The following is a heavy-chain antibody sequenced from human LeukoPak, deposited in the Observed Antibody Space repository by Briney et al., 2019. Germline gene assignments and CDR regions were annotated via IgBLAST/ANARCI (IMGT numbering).Heavy chain of an antibody. CDR2: ISAYNGNT. V-gene: IGHV1-18*01. D-gene: IGHD3-3*01. CDR1: GYTFTSYG. J-gene: IGHJ4*02. CDR3: AGLAVEKRFLEWLLFRVDYFDY. Sequence: ASVKVSCKASGYTFTSYGISWVRQAPGQGLEWMGWISAYNGNTNYAQKLQGRVTMTTDTSTSTAYMELRSLRSDDTAVYYCAGLAVEKRFLEWLLFRVDYFDYWGQGTLVTVSS.